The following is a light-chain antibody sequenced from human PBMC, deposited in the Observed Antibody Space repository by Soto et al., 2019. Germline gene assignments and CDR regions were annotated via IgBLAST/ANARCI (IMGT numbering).Light chain of an antibody. CDR2: EAS. CDR3: DQYNNWPLT. CDR1: QSVNSN. Sequence: EIVMTQSPATLSVSPGERATLSCRASQSVNSNLAWYQQKRGQAPRLLIYEASSRATGIPARFSASGSGTEFTLTISSLQSEDFAVYYCDQYNNWPLTFGGVINVEIK. J-gene: IGKJ4*01. V-gene: IGKV3-15*01.